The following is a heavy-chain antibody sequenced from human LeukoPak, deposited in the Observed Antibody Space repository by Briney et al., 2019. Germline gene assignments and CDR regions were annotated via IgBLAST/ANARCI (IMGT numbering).Heavy chain of an antibody. J-gene: IGHJ4*02. Sequence: PGGSLRLSCSASGFTFSNYAIHWVRQAPGKGLEWVSGISGSGGSTYYADSVKGRFTISRDNSKNTLYLQMNSLRAEDTAVYYCARDGPGYSSSCLDYWGQGTLVTVSS. CDR1: GFTFSNYA. V-gene: IGHV3-23*01. CDR3: ARDGPGYSSSCLDY. D-gene: IGHD6-13*01. CDR2: ISGSGGST.